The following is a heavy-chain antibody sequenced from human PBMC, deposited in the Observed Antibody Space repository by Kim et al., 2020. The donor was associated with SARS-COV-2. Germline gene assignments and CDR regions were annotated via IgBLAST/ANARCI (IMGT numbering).Heavy chain of an antibody. D-gene: IGHD3-22*01. Sequence: SETLSLTCAVTGGSISSSFNYWGWIRQPPGKGLEWIGSVYHSGTTYDSPSLKSRVTVSVDTSKNEFSLKVTSVTAADTAVYFCASIPHDSSGYVDCWGQGVLVTVSS. CDR2: VYHSGTT. CDR3: ASIPHDSSGYVDC. CDR1: GGSISSSFNY. V-gene: IGHV4-39*01. J-gene: IGHJ4*02.